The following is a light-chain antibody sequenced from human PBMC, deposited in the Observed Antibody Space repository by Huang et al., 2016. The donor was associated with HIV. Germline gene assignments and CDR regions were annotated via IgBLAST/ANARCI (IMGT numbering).Light chain of an antibody. J-gene: IGKJ3*01. CDR2: DTS. CDR3: QQRSNWLFT. Sequence: EIVLTQSPATLSLSPGERAPLSCRASQRVSSYLAWYQQKPGQAPRLLIYDTSNRATGIPARFSGSGSGTDFTLTISSLEPEDFAVYYCQQRSNWLFTFGPGTKVDIK. V-gene: IGKV3-11*01. CDR1: QRVSSY.